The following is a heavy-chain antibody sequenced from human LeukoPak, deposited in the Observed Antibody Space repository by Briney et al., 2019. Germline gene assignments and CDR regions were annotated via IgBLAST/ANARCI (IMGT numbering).Heavy chain of an antibody. CDR3: ARGRRVRGVIGYDY. D-gene: IGHD3-10*01. CDR1: GGPFSGYY. V-gene: IGHV4-34*01. J-gene: IGHJ4*02. Sequence: SETLSLTCAVYGGPFSGYYWSWIRQPPGKGLEWIGEINHSGSTNYNPSLKSRVTISVDTSKNQFSLKLSSVTAADTAVYYCARGRRVRGVIGYDYWGQGTLVTVSS. CDR2: INHSGST.